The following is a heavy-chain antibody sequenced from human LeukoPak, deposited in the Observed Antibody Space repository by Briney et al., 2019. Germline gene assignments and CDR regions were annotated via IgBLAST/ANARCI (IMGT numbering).Heavy chain of an antibody. Sequence: SETLSLTCTVSGGSISSGDYYWSWIRQPPGKGLEWIGYIYYSGSTYYNPSLKSRVTISVDTSKNQFSLKLSSVTAADTAVYYCAGINYYDSSGPDYWGQGTLVTVSS. V-gene: IGHV4-30-4*01. CDR2: IYYSGST. D-gene: IGHD3-22*01. CDR3: AGINYYDSSGPDY. J-gene: IGHJ4*02. CDR1: GGSISSGDYY.